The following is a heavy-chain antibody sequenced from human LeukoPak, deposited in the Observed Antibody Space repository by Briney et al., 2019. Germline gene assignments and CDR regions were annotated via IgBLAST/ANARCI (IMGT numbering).Heavy chain of an antibody. CDR3: ASGYCTNGVCYTGAY. CDR1: GYTFTGYY. CDR2: INPNSGGA. J-gene: IGHJ4*02. Sequence: ASVKVSCKASGYTFTGYYMHWVRQAPGQGLEWMGWINPNSGGANYAQKFQGRVTMTRDTSISTAYMEPSRLRSDDTVVYYCASGYCTNGVCYTGAYWGQGTLVTVSS. D-gene: IGHD2-8*01. V-gene: IGHV1-2*02.